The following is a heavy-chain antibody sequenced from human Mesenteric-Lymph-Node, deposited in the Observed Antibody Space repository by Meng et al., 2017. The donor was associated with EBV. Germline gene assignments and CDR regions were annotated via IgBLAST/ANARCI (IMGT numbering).Heavy chain of an antibody. Sequence: QVQLPQWGAGLLKPSETLSLTVSVYGGSCSGYYWSWIRQPPGKGLEWIGEINHSGSTNYNPSLKSRVTISVDTSKNQFSLKLSSVTAADTAVYYCARGEKGPIDYWGQGTLVTVSS. V-gene: IGHV4-34*01. J-gene: IGHJ4*02. CDR1: GGSCSGYY. CDR3: ARGEKGPIDY. CDR2: INHSGST.